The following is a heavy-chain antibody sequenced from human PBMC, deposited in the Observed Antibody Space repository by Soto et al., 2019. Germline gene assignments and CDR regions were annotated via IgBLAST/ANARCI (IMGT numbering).Heavy chain of an antibody. Sequence: GESLKISCKGSGYSFTSYWIGWVRQMPGKGLGWMGIIYPGDSDTRYSPSFQGQVTISADKSISTAYLQWSSLKASDTAMYYCARLAVADHYYYYYGMDVWGQGTTVTVSS. V-gene: IGHV5-51*01. CDR1: GYSFTSYW. CDR3: ARLAVADHYYYYYGMDV. J-gene: IGHJ6*02. CDR2: IYPGDSDT. D-gene: IGHD6-19*01.